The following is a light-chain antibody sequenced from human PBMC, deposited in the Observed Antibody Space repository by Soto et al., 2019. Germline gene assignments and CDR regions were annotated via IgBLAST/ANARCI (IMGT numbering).Light chain of an antibody. CDR2: GAS. V-gene: IGKV3D-15*01. CDR3: QQYNNWPAIT. Sequence: EIVMTQSPATLSVSPGERATLSCRASQSVRSNLAWYQQKPGQAPRLLIYGASTRATGIPATFSGSGSGTQFTLTISSLQSEDFAVYYCQQYNNWPAITVGQGTRLEI. J-gene: IGKJ5*01. CDR1: QSVRSN.